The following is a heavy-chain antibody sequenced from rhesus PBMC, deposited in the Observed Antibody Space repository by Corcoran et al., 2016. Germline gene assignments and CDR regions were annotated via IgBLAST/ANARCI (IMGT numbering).Heavy chain of an antibody. Sequence: QVQLQESGPGVVKPSETLSLTCAVSGGSISASYRWSWIRQPPGQGLEWHGYIYGSSTSTNYNPSLKSRVTISKDTSKNQFSLKLSSVTAADTAVYYCARDRTRGGSSWVSFDYWGQGVLVTVSS. D-gene: IGHD4-29*01. CDR2: IYGSSTST. V-gene: IGHV4S10*01. J-gene: IGHJ4*01. CDR3: ARDRTRGGSSWVSFDY. CDR1: GGSISASYR.